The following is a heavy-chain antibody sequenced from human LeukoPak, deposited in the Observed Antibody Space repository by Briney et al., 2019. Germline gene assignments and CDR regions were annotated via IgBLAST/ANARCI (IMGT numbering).Heavy chain of an antibody. CDR3: ASLRGYSSGWYRGAFDI. J-gene: IGHJ3*02. Sequence: ASVKVSCKASGYTFTSYYMHWVRQAPGQGLEWMGRINPNSGGTNYAQKFQGRVTMTRDTSISTAYMELSRLRSDDTAVYYCASLRGYSSGWYRGAFDIWGQGTMVTVSS. CDR2: INPNSGGT. D-gene: IGHD6-19*01. CDR1: GYTFTSYY. V-gene: IGHV1-2*06.